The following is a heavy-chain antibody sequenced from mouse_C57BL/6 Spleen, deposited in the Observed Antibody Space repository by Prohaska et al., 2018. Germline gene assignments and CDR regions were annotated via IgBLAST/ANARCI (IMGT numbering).Heavy chain of an antibody. CDR3: GRNGYDYAMDY. CDR2: IYPERGET. J-gene: IGHJ4*01. V-gene: IGHV1-11*01. D-gene: IGHD2-2*01. Sequence: QIQLQQSGAELASPGASVTLSCKASGYTFTDHIMNWVKKRPGQGLEWNGKIYPERGETKYNQKFMVKSRFSGDRWSSPVYMVLSSLTSDDPAVYYCGRNGYDYAMDYWCQGTSVTVSS. CDR1: GYTFTDHI.